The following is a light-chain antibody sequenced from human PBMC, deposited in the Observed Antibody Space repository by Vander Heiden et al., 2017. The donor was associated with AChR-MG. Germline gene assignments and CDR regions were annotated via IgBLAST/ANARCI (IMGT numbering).Light chain of an antibody. Sequence: QSVLTQPPSASGTPGQRVTTSCSGSSSNIGSNYVYWYQQLPGTAPKLLIYRNNQRPSGVPDRFSGSKSGTSASLAISGLRSEDEADYYCAAWDDSLSAVFGGGTQLTVL. CDR3: AAWDDSLSAV. V-gene: IGLV1-47*01. CDR1: SSNIGSNY. CDR2: RNN. J-gene: IGLJ7*01.